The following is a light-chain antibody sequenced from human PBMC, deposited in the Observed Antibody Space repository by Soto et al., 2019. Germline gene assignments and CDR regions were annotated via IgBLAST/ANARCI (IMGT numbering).Light chain of an antibody. CDR2: DAS. CDR3: QQRSNWPPTWT. CDR1: QSVSTY. V-gene: IGKV3-11*01. Sequence: EIVLTQSPATLSLSPGQRATLSCRASQSVSTYLAWYQQKPGQAPRLLIYDASTRATGIPARFSGSGSVTAFTLTISSLAPEDFAVYYCQQRSNWPPTWTFGQGTKVEIK. J-gene: IGKJ1*01.